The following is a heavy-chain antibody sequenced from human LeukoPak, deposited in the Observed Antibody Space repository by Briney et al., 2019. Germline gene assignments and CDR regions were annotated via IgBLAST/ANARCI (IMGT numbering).Heavy chain of an antibody. V-gene: IGHV1-8*02. CDR1: GGTFSSYA. Sequence: ASVKVSCTASGGTFSSYAISWVRQATGQGLEWMGWVNPNSGNTGYAQKFQGRVTMTRNTSISTAYMELSSLRSEDTAVYYCARGFYGRYSTWFDPWGQGTLVTVSS. CDR3: ARGFYGRYSTWFDP. D-gene: IGHD1-26*01. J-gene: IGHJ5*02. CDR2: VNPNSGNT.